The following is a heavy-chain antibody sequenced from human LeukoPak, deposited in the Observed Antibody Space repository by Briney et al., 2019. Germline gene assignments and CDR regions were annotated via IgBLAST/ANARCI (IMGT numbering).Heavy chain of an antibody. D-gene: IGHD6-19*01. Sequence: TGGSLRLSCAPSGFTFSRYWMSWVRQAPGKGLEWVANINEDGSEEYYVDSVRGRFTIARDNAKNSLYLQMNSLRAEDTALYYCAKEWGRYSSGWYGAFFDYWGQGTLVTVSS. CDR1: GFTFSRYW. J-gene: IGHJ4*02. V-gene: IGHV3-7*03. CDR2: INEDGSEE. CDR3: AKEWGRYSSGWYGAFFDY.